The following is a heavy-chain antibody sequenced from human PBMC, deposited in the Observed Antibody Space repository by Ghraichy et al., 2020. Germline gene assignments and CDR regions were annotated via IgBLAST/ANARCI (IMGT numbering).Heavy chain of an antibody. Sequence: ASVKVSCKASGYTFTGYYMHWVRQAPGQGLEWMGWINPNSGGTNYAQKFQGWVTMTRDTSINTAYMELSRLRSDDTAVYYCARGGHYDSSIPLFQYWGQGTLVTVSS. V-gene: IGHV1-2*04. J-gene: IGHJ1*01. CDR3: ARGGHYDSSIPLFQY. D-gene: IGHD3-22*01. CDR1: GYTFTGYY. CDR2: INPNSGGT.